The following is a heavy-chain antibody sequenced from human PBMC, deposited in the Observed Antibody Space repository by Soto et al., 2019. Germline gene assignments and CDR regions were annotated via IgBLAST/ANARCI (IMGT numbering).Heavy chain of an antibody. CDR3: ARDRGSSSFRFDY. D-gene: IGHD6-6*01. J-gene: IGHJ4*02. CDR2: IYSGGST. V-gene: IGHV3-66*01. CDR1: GFTVSSNY. Sequence: EVQLVESGGGLVQPGGSLRLSCAASGFTVSSNYMSWVRQAPGKGLEWVSVIYSGGSTYYADSVKGRFTISRDNSKNTLYLQMNSLRAEDTAVYYCARDRGSSSFRFDYWGQGTLVTVSS.